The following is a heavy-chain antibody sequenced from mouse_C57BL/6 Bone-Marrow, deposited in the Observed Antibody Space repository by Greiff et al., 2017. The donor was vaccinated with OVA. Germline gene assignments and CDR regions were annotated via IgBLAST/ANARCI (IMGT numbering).Heavy chain of an antibody. D-gene: IGHD1-1*01. CDR3: ARKDITTVEAY. V-gene: IGHV1-50*01. J-gene: IGHJ3*01. CDR1: GYTFTSYW. CDR2: IDPSDSYT. Sequence: QVQLQQSGAELVKPGASVKLSCKASGYTFTSYWMQWVKQRPGQGLEWIGEIDPSDSYTNYNQKFKGKATLTVDTSSSTAYMQLSSLTSEDSAVYYCARKDITTVEAYWGQGTLVTVSA.